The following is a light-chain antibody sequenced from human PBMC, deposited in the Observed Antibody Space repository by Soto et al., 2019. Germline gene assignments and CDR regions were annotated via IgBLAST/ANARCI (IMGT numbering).Light chain of an antibody. CDR2: GTS. V-gene: IGKV3-20*01. CDR3: QQYIDWPPYT. J-gene: IGKJ2*01. CDR1: QSFSSSY. Sequence: ENVLTQSPGTLSLSPGERATLSCRASQSFSSSYLAWYQQKPGQAPRLLIYGTSTRATGVPDRFSGSGSQTDFTLTISRLEPEDFAVYYCQQYIDWPPYTFGQGTKVEIK.